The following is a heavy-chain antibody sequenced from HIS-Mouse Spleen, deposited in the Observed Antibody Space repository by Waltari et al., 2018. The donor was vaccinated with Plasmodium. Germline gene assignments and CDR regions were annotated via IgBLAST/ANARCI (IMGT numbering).Heavy chain of an antibody. V-gene: IGHV2-70*15. D-gene: IGHD6-6*01. J-gene: IGHJ4*02. CDR1: GFSLSTSGMC. Sequence: QVTLRESGPALVKPTQTLTLTCTFSGFSLSTSGMCVSWIRQPPGKALEWLARIDWDDDKYYSTSLKTRPTISKDTSKNQVVLKIANMDPVDTATYYCARHKKRGQLVRGYFDYWGQGTLVTVSS. CDR3: ARHKKRGQLVRGYFDY. CDR2: IDWDDDK.